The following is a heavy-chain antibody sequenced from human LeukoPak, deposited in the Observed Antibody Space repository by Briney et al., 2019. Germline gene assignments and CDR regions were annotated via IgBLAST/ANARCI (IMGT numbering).Heavy chain of an antibody. CDR1: GSSGTTNY. D-gene: IGHD1-7*01. J-gene: IGHJ4*02. V-gene: IGHV3-7*01. CDR2: IKQDGSEK. CDR3: AREDDWNYEDY. Sequence: GGSLRLSCAASGSSGTTNYMSWVRQAPGKGLEWVANIKQDGSEKYYVNSVKGRFTISRDDAKNSLYLQMNSLRAEDTAIYYCAREDDWNYEDYWGQGTLVTVSS.